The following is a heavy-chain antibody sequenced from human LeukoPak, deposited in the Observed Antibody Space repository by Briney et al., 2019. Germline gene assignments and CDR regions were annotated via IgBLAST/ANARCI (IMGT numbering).Heavy chain of an antibody. D-gene: IGHD3-22*01. Sequence: PGGSLRLSCAASGFTFGNAWMSWVRQAPGKGLEWVGRIKSKTDGGTTDYAAPVKGRFTISRDDSKNTLYLQMDSLKTEDTAVYYCITFSMIVVVITDWGQGTLVTVSS. CDR2: IKSKTDGGTT. CDR3: ITFSMIVVVITD. CDR1: GFTFGNAW. V-gene: IGHV3-15*01. J-gene: IGHJ4*02.